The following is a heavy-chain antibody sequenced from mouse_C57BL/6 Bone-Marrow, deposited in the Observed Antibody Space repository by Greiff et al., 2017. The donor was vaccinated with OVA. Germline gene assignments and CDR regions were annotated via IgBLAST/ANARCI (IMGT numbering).Heavy chain of an antibody. CDR3: AYTTVVTDY. CDR2: INPNNGGT. CDR1: GYTFTDYY. V-gene: IGHV1-26*01. Sequence: EVQLQQSGPELVKPGASVKISCKASGYTFTDYYMNWVKQSHGKSLEWIGDINPNNGGTSYNQKFKGKATLTVDKSSSTAYMELRSLTSEDSAVYYCAYTTVVTDYWGQGTTLTVSS. J-gene: IGHJ2*01. D-gene: IGHD1-1*01.